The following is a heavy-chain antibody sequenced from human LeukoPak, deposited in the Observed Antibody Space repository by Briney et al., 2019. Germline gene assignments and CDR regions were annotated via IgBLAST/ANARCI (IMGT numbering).Heavy chain of an antibody. Sequence: PGGSLRFSCVASGFTFSTYAMSWVRQAPGKGLEWVSVISGSGGSTYYADSVKGRFTISRDNSKTRLYLQMNSLRAEDTAVYYCAKAEGYCSSTSCQVNGMDVWGQGTTVTVSS. CDR2: ISGSGGST. J-gene: IGHJ6*02. CDR1: GFTFSTYA. CDR3: AKAEGYCSSTSCQVNGMDV. V-gene: IGHV3-23*01. D-gene: IGHD2-2*01.